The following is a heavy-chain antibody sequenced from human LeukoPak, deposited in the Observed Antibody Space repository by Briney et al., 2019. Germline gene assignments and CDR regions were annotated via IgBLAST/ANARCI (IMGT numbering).Heavy chain of an antibody. V-gene: IGHV4-30-4*08. CDR1: GGSISSYY. J-gene: IGHJ4*02. CDR2: IYYSGST. D-gene: IGHD4-17*01. CDR3: AREGTVTNFDY. Sequence: SETLSLTCTVSGGSISSYYWSWIRQPPGKGLEWIGYIYYSGSTYYNPSLKSRVTISVDTSKNQFSLKLSSVTAADTAVYYCAREGTVTNFDYWGQGTLVTVSS.